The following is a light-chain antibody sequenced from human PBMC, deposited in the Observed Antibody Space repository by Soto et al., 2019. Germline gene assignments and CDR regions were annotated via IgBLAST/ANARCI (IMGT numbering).Light chain of an antibody. J-gene: IGLJ1*01. Sequence: QSVLTQPASVSGSPGQSITISCTGTSSDVGRYNHVSWYQHHPGKATKLLISEVSKRPSGVSNRFSGSKSDYTASLTISGLQAEDEADYYCNSHTSGDFRVFGTGTKLTVL. CDR1: SSDVGRYNH. V-gene: IGLV2-14*01. CDR2: EVS. CDR3: NSHTSGDFRV.